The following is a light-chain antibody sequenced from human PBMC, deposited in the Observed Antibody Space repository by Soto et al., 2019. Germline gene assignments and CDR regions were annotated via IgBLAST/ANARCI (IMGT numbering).Light chain of an antibody. Sequence: DIVMTQSPDSLAVSLGERATINCKSSQSVLYSSNNKNYLAWYQQKPGQPPKLLIYWASTRESGVPDRFSGSGSGTDFTLTISSLQAEDVAVYYCQQLSAYPYTFGQGAKLGIK. CDR3: QQLSAYPYT. CDR2: WAS. J-gene: IGKJ2*01. CDR1: QSVLYSSNNKNY. V-gene: IGKV4-1*01.